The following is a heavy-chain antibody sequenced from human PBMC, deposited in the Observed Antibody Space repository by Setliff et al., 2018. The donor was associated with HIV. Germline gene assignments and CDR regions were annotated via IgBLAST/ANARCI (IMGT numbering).Heavy chain of an antibody. J-gene: IGHJ3*02. CDR2: VSYTGRT. V-gene: IGHV4-39*01. D-gene: IGHD4-17*01. Sequence: PSETLSLTCTVSGGSTTSSTYYWGWIRQPPGRGLEWIGSVSYTGRTYYNPSLKSRVTISIDTSRNQFSLNLSSVTAADTAVYYCVRHNPTVATDGYDIWGQGTKVTVSS. CDR3: VRHNPTVATDGYDI. CDR1: GGSTTSSTYY.